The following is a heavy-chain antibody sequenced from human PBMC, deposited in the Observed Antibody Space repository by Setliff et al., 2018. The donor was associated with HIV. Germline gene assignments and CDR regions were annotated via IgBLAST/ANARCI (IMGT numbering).Heavy chain of an antibody. CDR1: DYTFTTYW. J-gene: IGHJ3*01. CDR2: IYPDDSNI. Sequence: GESLTLSCKAVDYTFTTYWIGWVRQMPGEGLEWMGIIYPDDSNIRYNPSFQSQVTISADKSITTAYLEIHNLKASDTATYYCARRDGRSMNAFQIWGPGTMVT. V-gene: IGHV5-51*01. D-gene: IGHD6-13*01. CDR3: ARRDGRSMNAFQI.